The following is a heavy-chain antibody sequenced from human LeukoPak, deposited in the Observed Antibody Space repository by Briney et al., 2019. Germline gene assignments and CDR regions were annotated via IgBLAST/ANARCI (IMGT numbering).Heavy chain of an antibody. Sequence: SVTVSCKASGGTFSSCAISWVRQAPGQGLEWMGRIIPSLDVANYAQKFQGRVTITAYKSTSTVYMELSSLKSEDTAVYYCVYCSGGSCFASNWFDPWGQGTLVTVS. V-gene: IGHV1-69*04. J-gene: IGHJ5*02. D-gene: IGHD2-15*01. CDR3: VYCSGGSCFASNWFDP. CDR2: IIPSLDVA. CDR1: GGTFSSCA.